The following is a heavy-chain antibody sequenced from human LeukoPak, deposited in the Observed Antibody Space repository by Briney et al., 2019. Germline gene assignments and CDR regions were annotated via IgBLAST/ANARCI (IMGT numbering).Heavy chain of an antibody. CDR2: MNPNSGNT. CDR1: GYTFTGYY. V-gene: IGHV1-8*02. D-gene: IGHD7-27*01. J-gene: IGHJ3*02. Sequence: GASVKVSCKASGYTFTGYYMHWVRQAPGQGLEWMGWMNPNSGNTGYAQKFQGRVTMTRNTSISTAYMELSSLRSEDTAVYYCARPELGIVAFDIWGQGTMVTVSS. CDR3: ARPELGIVAFDI.